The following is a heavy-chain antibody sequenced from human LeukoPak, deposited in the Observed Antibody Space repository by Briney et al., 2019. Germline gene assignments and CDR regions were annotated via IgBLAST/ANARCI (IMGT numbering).Heavy chain of an antibody. J-gene: IGHJ4*02. CDR3: ATTASGGHYNYFDH. D-gene: IGHD3-10*01. V-gene: IGHV3-66*02. CDR1: RFTVSNNY. Sequence: GGSLRLSCAASRFTVSNNYLSWVRQAPGKGPEWVSVIYGGGSAYYTDSVKGRFTISRNNSKYPLYLQMNSLRAEDTAVYYCATTASGGHYNYFDHWGQGTLVTVSS. CDR2: IYGGGSA.